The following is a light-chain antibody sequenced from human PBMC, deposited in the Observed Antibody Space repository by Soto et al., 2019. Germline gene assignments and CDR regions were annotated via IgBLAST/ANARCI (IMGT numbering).Light chain of an antibody. Sequence: EIVLTQSPGTLCLSPGERATLSCRASQSVISNYLAWYQQKRPGQAPRLLIYDASTRATGVPDRSSGSGSGTDFTLAISRLEPEDAAVYYCQQYGGSSWTFGQGTKVEIK. CDR1: QSVISNY. J-gene: IGKJ1*01. V-gene: IGKV3-20*01. CDR2: DAS. CDR3: QQYGGSSWT.